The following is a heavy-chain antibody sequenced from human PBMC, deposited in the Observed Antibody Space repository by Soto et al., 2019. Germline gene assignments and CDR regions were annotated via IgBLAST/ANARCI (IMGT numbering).Heavy chain of an antibody. CDR3: APAFGATSWPNDAFDI. D-gene: IGHD3-3*02. Sequence: QITLKESGPTLVKPTQSLTLTCTVSGFSLSGDGVGVGSIRQPTGKALEWLALIYWVDYQRYSPALKTRLTLTKDASKNKVVLTMTNMDPVATATYSCAPAFGATSWPNDAFDIWGQGTVVTVAS. J-gene: IGHJ3*02. CDR1: GFSLSGDGVG. V-gene: IGHV2-5*02. CDR2: IYWVDYQ.